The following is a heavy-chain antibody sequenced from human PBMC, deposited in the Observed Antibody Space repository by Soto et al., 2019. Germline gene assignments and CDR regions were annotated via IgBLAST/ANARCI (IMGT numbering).Heavy chain of an antibody. CDR3: ARGGIVAVPAALSSYHDYTNYRFDS. CDR2: IIPMFAAS. V-gene: IGHV1-69*01. Sequence: QVPLAQSGAEVRKPGSSVKVSCGASGGSFSDFAFSWVRQAPGQGLEWMGGIIPMFAASKYAQRFQDRVTTTADESTNTVYLALSSLTSDDTATYYCARGGIVAVPAALSSYHDYTNYRFDSWGQGTLVTVSS. D-gene: IGHD2-15*01. J-gene: IGHJ4*02. CDR1: GGSFSDFA.